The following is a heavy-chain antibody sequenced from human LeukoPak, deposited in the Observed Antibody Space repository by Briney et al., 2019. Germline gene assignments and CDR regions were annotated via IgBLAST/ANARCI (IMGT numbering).Heavy chain of an antibody. Sequence: GGSLSLSCAASGFTVSSNYMSWVSQAPGKGLEWVSVIYSGGSTYYADSVKGRFTISRHNSKNTLYLQMNSLRAEDTAVYYCARETHRYCSGGSCYSRGVYYYGMDVWGRGATVTVSS. J-gene: IGHJ6*02. V-gene: IGHV3-53*04. CDR3: ARETHRYCSGGSCYSRGVYYYGMDV. D-gene: IGHD2-15*01. CDR2: IYSGGST. CDR1: GFTVSSNY.